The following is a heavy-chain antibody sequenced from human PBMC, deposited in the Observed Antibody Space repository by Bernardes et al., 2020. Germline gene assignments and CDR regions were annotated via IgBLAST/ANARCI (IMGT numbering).Heavy chain of an antibody. CDR3: ARGLHLYSSGWYFDY. V-gene: IGHV3-48*01. Sequence: GSLRLSCTASGFTLSDYNMNWVRQAPGKGLEWVSYISSSSSTISYADSVKGRFTISRDNGKNSLYLQMNRLRVEDTAVYFCARGLHLYSSGWYFDYWGQGTLVAVSS. J-gene: IGHJ4*02. CDR2: ISSSSSTI. CDR1: GFTLSDYN. D-gene: IGHD6-19*01.